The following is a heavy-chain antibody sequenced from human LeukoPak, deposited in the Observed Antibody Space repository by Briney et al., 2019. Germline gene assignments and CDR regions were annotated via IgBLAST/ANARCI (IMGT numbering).Heavy chain of an antibody. V-gene: IGHV3-21*01. CDR2: ISSTSSYI. Sequence: GGSLRLSCAASGFTFSSYSMNWVRQAPGKGLEWVSSISSTSSYIYYADSVKGRFTISRDNAKNSLYLQMSSLRAEDTAVYYCARGRGWYQPDYWGQGTLVTVSS. CDR1: GFTFSSYS. D-gene: IGHD6-19*01. CDR3: ARGRGWYQPDY. J-gene: IGHJ4*02.